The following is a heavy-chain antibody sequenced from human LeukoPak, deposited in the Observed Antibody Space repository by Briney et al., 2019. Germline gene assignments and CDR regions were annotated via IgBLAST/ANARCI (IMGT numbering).Heavy chain of an antibody. J-gene: IGHJ6*03. V-gene: IGHV4-59*01. D-gene: IGHD5-18*01. CDR2: IYYSGST. Sequence: SETLSLTCTVSGGSISSYYWSWIRQPPGKGLEWIGYIYYSGSTNYNPSLKSRVTISVDTSKNQFSLTLSSVIAADTAVYYCASNTARHYYYMDVWGKGTTVTVSS. CDR1: GGSISSYY. CDR3: ASNTARHYYYMDV.